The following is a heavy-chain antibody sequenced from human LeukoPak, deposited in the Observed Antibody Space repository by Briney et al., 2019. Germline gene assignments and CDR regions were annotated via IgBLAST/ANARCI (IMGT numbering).Heavy chain of an antibody. V-gene: IGHV1-2*02. Sequence: ASVKVSCKASGYTFTGYYMHWVRQAPGQGLEWMGWINPNSGGTNYAQKFQGRVTMTRDTSISIAYMELSRLRSDDTAMYYCARGVAGTPLTDYWGQGTLVTVSS. D-gene: IGHD6-19*01. J-gene: IGHJ4*02. CDR2: INPNSGGT. CDR3: ARGVAGTPLTDY. CDR1: GYTFTGYY.